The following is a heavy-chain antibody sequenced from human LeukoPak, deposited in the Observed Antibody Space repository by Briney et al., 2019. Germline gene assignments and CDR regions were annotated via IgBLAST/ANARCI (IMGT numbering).Heavy chain of an antibody. J-gene: IGHJ4*02. Sequence: ASVKVSCKASGYTFTSDYIHWVRQAPGQGLEWLGIINPSGGRTTYGQNFQGRVTMTRDTSTSTVYMELSSLRSEDTAVYYCARGSRFLDYLGQGTLVTVSS. CDR2: INPSGGRT. D-gene: IGHD3-3*01. V-gene: IGHV1-46*01. CDR3: ARGSRFLDY. CDR1: GYTFTSDY.